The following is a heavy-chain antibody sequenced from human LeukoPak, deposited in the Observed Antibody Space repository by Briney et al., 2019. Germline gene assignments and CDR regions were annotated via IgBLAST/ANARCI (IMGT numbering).Heavy chain of an antibody. Sequence: SETLSLTCTVSGGSISSSSYYWGWIRQPPGKGLEWIGSIYYSGSTYYNPSLKSRVTISVDTSKNQFSLKLSSVTAADTVVYYCARVAGYFDYWGQGTLVTVSS. D-gene: IGHD3-10*01. J-gene: IGHJ4*02. CDR1: GGSISSSSYY. CDR3: ARVAGYFDY. V-gene: IGHV4-39*07. CDR2: IYYSGST.